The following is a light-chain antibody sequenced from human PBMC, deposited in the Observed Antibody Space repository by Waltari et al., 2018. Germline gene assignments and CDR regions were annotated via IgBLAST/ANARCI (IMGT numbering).Light chain of an antibody. Sequence: EIVLTQSPGTLSLSPGERATLSCRASQSVTSSYLAWYQQKPGQAPRLLIYGASSGASGIPDRFSGSGSETDFTLTISRVEPEAFAVYYCQQYGSSPGTFGQGTKVEIK. CDR3: QQYGSSPGT. CDR2: GAS. V-gene: IGKV3-20*01. J-gene: IGKJ1*01. CDR1: QSVTSSY.